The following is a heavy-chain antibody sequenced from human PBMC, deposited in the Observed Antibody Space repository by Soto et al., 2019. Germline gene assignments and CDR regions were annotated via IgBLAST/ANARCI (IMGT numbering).Heavy chain of an antibody. J-gene: IGHJ6*03. D-gene: IGHD6-6*01. CDR1: GGSISSYY. V-gene: IGHV4-59*01. CDR3: ATLSPYSSSGPYYYYYYMDV. CDR2: IYYSGST. Sequence: SETLSLTCTVSGGSISSYYWSWIRQPPGKGLEWIGYIYYSGSTNYNPSLKSRVTISVDTSKNQFSLKLSSVTAADTAVYYCATLSPYSSSGPYYYYYYMDVWGKGTTVTVSS.